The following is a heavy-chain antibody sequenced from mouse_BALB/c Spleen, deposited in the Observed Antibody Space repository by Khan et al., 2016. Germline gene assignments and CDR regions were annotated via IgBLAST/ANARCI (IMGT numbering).Heavy chain of an antibody. CDR3: ARIKNIVATDFDY. CDR2: TNPTNGRT. CDR1: GYTFTSYW. D-gene: IGHD1-1*01. V-gene: IGHV1S81*02. Sequence: QVQLQQPGADLVKAGASVKMSRKASGYTFTSYWMHWVKQRLGQSLEWFAETNPTNGRTYYNEKFKSTATLTVDKSASRVYMLLSGPTVEVSAVYCCARIKNIVATDFDYWGQGTTLTVSS. J-gene: IGHJ2*01.